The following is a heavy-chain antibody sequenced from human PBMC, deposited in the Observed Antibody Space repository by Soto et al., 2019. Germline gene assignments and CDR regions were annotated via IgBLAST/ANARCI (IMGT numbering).Heavy chain of an antibody. CDR3: ARGPPFDY. J-gene: IGHJ4*02. Sequence: PSETLXLTFTVSGDSISNSYWSWIRQPPGKDLEWIAFIYNSVSTNYNPSLKSRVTISVDTSKNQFSLKLNSVTAADTAVYFCARGPPFDYWGQGTLVTVSS. CDR2: IYNSVST. CDR1: GDSISNSY. V-gene: IGHV4-59*01.